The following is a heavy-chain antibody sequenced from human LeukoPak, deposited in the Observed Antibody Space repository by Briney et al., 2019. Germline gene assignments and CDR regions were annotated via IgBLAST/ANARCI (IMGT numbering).Heavy chain of an antibody. Sequence: PGGSLRLSCAASGFTFDDYAMHWVRQAPGKGLEWVSGISWNSGSIGYADSVKGRFTISRDNAKNSLYLQMNSLRAEDTALYYCAKDIKQYRTNGVCYTVAFDYWGQGTLVTVSS. CDR3: AKDIKQYRTNGVCYTVAFDY. CDR1: GFTFDDYA. J-gene: IGHJ4*02. D-gene: IGHD2-8*01. V-gene: IGHV3-9*01. CDR2: ISWNSGSI.